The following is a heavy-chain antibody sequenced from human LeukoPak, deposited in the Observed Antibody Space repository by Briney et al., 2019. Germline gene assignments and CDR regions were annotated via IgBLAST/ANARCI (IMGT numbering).Heavy chain of an antibody. CDR1: GGSISSSSYY. Sequence: SETLSLICTVSGGSISSSSYYWGWIRQPPGKGLEWIGNIYYSGSTYYSSSLESRVIISVDTSKNQFSLKLSSVTAADTAVYYCVRHTGLISFDTWGQGTMVTVSP. V-gene: IGHV4-39*01. CDR2: IYYSGST. J-gene: IGHJ3*02. D-gene: IGHD2-21*01. CDR3: VRHTGLISFDT.